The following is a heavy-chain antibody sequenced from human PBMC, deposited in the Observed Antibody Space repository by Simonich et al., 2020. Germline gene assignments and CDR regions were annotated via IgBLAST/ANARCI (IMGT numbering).Heavy chain of an antibody. V-gene: IGHV3-21*01. CDR1: GFTFSSFS. J-gene: IGHJ6*02. CDR3: AGGVYCSSTSCSTYYYYGMDV. CDR2: LSSSSSYI. D-gene: IGHD2-2*01. Sequence: EVQLVEAGGGLVKPGGSLRLSCAASGFTFSSFSMNGVRQAPGKGLEWVSSLSSSSSYIYYANSGKARFTISGNNSTTSRDLQMNSLRAEDTAVYYCAGGVYCSSTSCSTYYYYGMDVWGQGTTVTVSS.